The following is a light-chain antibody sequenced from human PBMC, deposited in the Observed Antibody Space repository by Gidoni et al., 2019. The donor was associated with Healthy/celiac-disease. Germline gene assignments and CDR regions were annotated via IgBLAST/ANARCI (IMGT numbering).Light chain of an antibody. CDR3: SSYTSSRSLV. CDR2: DVS. Sequence: QSALTQPASVSGSPGKSITISCTGTSSDVGGYNYVSWYQHHPGKAPKLMIYDVSNRPSGVSNRFSGSKSGNTDSLTISGLQAEDEADYCCSSYTSSRSLVFGTGTKVTVL. V-gene: IGLV2-14*03. CDR1: SSDVGGYNY. J-gene: IGLJ1*01.